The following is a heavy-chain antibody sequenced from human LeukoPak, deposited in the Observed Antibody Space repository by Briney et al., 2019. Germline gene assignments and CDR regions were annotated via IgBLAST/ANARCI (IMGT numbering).Heavy chain of an antibody. D-gene: IGHD5-18*01. J-gene: IGHJ4*02. Sequence: GASVKVSCKASGGIFSSYAISWVRQAPGQGLEWMGRIIPIFGIASYAQKFQGRVTITADKSTSTAYMELSSLRSEDTAAYYCARDRGYSYGRTNLDYWGQGTLVTVSS. CDR1: GGIFSSYA. V-gene: IGHV1-69*04. CDR2: IIPIFGIA. CDR3: ARDRGYSYGRTNLDY.